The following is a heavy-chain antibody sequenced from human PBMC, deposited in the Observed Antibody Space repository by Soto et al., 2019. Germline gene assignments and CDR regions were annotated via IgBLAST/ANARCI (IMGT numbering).Heavy chain of an antibody. V-gene: IGHV3-74*01. J-gene: IGHJ3*02. CDR1: GFTFSTYW. CDR2: INGDGSYT. CDR3: VRTWHGFDI. Sequence: EVQLVESGGGLVQPGGSLRLSCAASGFTFSTYWMHWVRQAPEKGLLWVSHINGDGSYTDFADSAKGRFTISRDNAKNTVYLQMQILRVEDTAVYFCVRTWHGFDIWGPGTMVTVSS.